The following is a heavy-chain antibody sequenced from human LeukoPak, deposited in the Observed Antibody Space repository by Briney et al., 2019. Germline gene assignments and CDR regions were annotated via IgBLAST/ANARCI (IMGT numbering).Heavy chain of an antibody. V-gene: IGHV3-74*01. CDR1: GFTFSSYW. J-gene: IGHJ5*02. D-gene: IGHD3-22*01. Sequence: GGSLRLSCAASGFTFSSYWMHWVRQAPGKGLVWVSRINSDGSSSSYADSVKGRFTISRDNAKNTLYLQMNSLRAEDTAVYYCAREDYYDTNWFDPWGQGTLVTVSS. CDR3: AREDYYDTNWFDP. CDR2: INSDGSSS.